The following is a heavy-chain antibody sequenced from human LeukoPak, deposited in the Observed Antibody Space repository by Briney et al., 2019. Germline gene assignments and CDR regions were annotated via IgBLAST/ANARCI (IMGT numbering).Heavy chain of an antibody. J-gene: IGHJ6*03. D-gene: IGHD3-22*01. CDR2: IYTSGST. V-gene: IGHV4-4*07. Sequence: SETLSLTCTVSGGSISSYYWSWIRQPAGKGLEWIGRIYTSGSTNYNPSLKSRVTMSVDTSKNQFSLKLSSVTAADTAVYYYARGEYYYDSSGYYYYYMDVWGKGTTVTVSS. CDR3: ARGEYYYDSSGYYYYYMDV. CDR1: GGSISSYY.